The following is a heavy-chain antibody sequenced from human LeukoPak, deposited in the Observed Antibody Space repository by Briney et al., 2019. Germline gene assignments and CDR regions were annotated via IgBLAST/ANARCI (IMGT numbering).Heavy chain of an antibody. Sequence: SETLSLTCTVSGGSISSGDYYWSWIRQPAGKGLEWIGHIYISGSTNYSPSLRSRLTLSIDTSKNQFSLKLTSVTAADTAVYYCARANTYGSGRFHWGQGTLVTVSS. J-gene: IGHJ4*02. V-gene: IGHV4-61*09. CDR1: GGSISSGDYY. CDR3: ARANTYGSGRFH. CDR2: IYISGST. D-gene: IGHD3-10*01.